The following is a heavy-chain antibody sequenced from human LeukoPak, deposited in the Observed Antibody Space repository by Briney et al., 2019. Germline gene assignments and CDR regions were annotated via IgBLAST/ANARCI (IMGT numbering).Heavy chain of an antibody. CDR1: GFTFSDYY. Sequence: PGGSLRLSCAASGFTFSDYYMSWIRQPPGKGLEWIGSIYYSGSTYYNPSLKSRVTISVDTSKNQFSLKLSSVTAADTAVYYCARDGAAAGIPAYHFDYWGQGTLVTVSS. CDR3: ARDGAAAGIPAYHFDY. CDR2: IYYSGST. V-gene: IGHV4-38-2*02. J-gene: IGHJ4*02. D-gene: IGHD6-13*01.